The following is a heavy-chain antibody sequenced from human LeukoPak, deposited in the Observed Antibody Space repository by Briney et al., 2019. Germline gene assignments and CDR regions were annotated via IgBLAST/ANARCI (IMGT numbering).Heavy chain of an antibody. Sequence: GGSLRLSCAASGFTVSSNYMSWVRQAPGKGLEWVSVIYSGGSTYYADSVKGRFTISRDNSKNTLYLQMNSLRAEDTAVYYCARALLGYDYFGEDWGQGTLVTVSS. CDR2: IYSGGST. J-gene: IGHJ4*02. D-gene: IGHD5-12*01. V-gene: IGHV3-53*01. CDR3: ARALLGYDYFGED. CDR1: GFTVSSNY.